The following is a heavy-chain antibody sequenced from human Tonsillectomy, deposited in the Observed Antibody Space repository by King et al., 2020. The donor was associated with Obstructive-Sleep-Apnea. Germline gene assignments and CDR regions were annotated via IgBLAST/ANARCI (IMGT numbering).Heavy chain of an antibody. CDR2: FYYSGSA. D-gene: IGHD5-24*01. Sequence: QLQESGPGLVKPSETLSLTCTVSGGSISSYYWSWIRQPPGKGLEWIGYFYYSGSANYNPSLKSRVTISVDTSKNQYSLKLSSVTAADTAGYYFARDEGDGYNFEGYFDYWGQGTLVTVSS. CDR1: GGSISSYY. CDR3: ARDEGDGYNFEGYFDY. V-gene: IGHV4-59*01. J-gene: IGHJ4*02.